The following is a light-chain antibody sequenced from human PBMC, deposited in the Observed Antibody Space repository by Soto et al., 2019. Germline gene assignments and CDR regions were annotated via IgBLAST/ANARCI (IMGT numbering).Light chain of an antibody. CDR1: SSNIGAGYD. CDR3: QSYDSSLSGYVV. V-gene: IGLV1-40*01. J-gene: IGLJ2*01. Sequence: QSALTQPPSVSGAPGQRVTISCTGSSSNIGAGYDVHWYQQLPGTAPKLLIYGNNNRPSGVPDRFSGSKSGTSASLAITGLQAEDEADYSCQSYDSSLSGYVVFGGGTKLTVL. CDR2: GNN.